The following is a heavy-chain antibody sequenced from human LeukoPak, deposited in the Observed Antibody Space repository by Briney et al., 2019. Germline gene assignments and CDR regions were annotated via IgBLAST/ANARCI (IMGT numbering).Heavy chain of an antibody. V-gene: IGHV4-59*11. CDR1: GGSISSHY. J-gene: IGHJ5*02. Sequence: SETLSLTCTVSGGSISSHYWSWIRQPPGKGLEWIGYIYYSGSTNYNPSLKSRVTISVDTSKNQVSLKLSSVTAADTAVYYCARRGNTGNKVRNWFDPWGQGTLVTVSS. D-gene: IGHD2-8*02. CDR2: IYYSGST. CDR3: ARRGNTGNKVRNWFDP.